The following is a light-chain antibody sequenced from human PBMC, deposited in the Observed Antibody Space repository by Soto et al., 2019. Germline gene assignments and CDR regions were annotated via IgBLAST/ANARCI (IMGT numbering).Light chain of an antibody. CDR3: QQYGSSPPYT. CDR1: QSVSSSY. Sequence: EIVLTQSPGILSLSPGERATLSCRASQSVSSSYLAWYQQKPGQAPRPLIYGASNRATGIPDRFSASGSKTNFTLTISRLEPEDFAVYYCQQYGSSPPYTFGQGTKLEIK. CDR2: GAS. J-gene: IGKJ2*01. V-gene: IGKV3-20*01.